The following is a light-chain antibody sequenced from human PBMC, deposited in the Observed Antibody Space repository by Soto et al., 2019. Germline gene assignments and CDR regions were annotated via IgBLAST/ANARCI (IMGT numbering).Light chain of an antibody. J-gene: IGKJ1*01. CDR1: QSVSSTY. V-gene: IGKV3-20*01. CDR2: GAS. CDR3: QQYVSAPPRT. Sequence: EIVLTQSPGTLSLSSVERATLSCRASQSVSSTYLAWYQQKPGRAPRLLIHGASSRATGIPDRFSGSGSGTGFTLTISRLEPEDFAVYYCQQYVSAPPRTFGQGTKVDIK.